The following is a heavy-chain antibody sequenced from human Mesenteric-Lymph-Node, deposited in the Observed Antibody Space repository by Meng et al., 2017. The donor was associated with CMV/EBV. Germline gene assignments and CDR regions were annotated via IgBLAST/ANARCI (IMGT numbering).Heavy chain of an antibody. CDR3: AKAPGGDYYYGLDV. J-gene: IGHJ6*02. D-gene: IGHD3-16*01. CDR2: IPYDASNK. Sequence: GESLKISCAAPESTFRNFGMHWIRQAPGRGLEWVAFIPYDASNKYYGDSVKGRFTISRDNSKNTQYLQMKSLRPEDTAVYFCAKAPGGDYYYGLDVWGQGTTVTVSS. CDR1: ESTFRNFG. V-gene: IGHV3-30*02.